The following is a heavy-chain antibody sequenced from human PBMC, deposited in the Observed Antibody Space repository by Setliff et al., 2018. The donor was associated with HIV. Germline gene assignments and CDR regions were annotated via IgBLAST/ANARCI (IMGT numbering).Heavy chain of an antibody. CDR1: GGSISSGSYY. J-gene: IGHJ3*02. D-gene: IGHD3-22*01. CDR3: ARDYYYDGSGYHHVAFDI. Sequence: PSETLSLTFTVSGGSISSGSYYWSWIRQPAGKGLEWIGHIYTSGSTNYNPSLKSRVTISVDTSKNQFSLQLSSVTAADTAVYYCARDYYYDGSGYHHVAFDIWGQGTMVTVSS. CDR2: IYTSGST. V-gene: IGHV4-61*09.